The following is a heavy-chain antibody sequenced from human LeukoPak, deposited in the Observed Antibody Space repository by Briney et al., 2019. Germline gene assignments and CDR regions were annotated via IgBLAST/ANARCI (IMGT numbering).Heavy chain of an antibody. CDR1: GGSISSSSYY. Sequence: SETLSLTCTVSGGSISSSSYYWGWIRQPPGKGLEWIGSIYYSGSTYYNPSLKSRVTISVDTSKNQFSLKLSSVTAADTAVYYCAGGYPYYLDYWGQGTLVTVSS. D-gene: IGHD3-22*01. CDR2: IYYSGST. J-gene: IGHJ4*02. CDR3: AGGYPYYLDY. V-gene: IGHV4-39*07.